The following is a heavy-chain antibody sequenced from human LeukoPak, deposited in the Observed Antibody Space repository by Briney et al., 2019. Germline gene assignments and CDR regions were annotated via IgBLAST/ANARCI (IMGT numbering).Heavy chain of an antibody. Sequence: PSETLSLTCAVYGGSFSGYYWSWIRQPPGKGLEWIGEINHSGSTNYNPSLKSRVTISVDTSKNQFSLKLSSVNAADTAVYYCARAVSGYSSYQYWGQGTLVTVS. V-gene: IGHV4-34*01. CDR1: GGSFSGYY. D-gene: IGHD6-13*01. CDR2: INHSGST. CDR3: ARAVSGYSSYQY. J-gene: IGHJ1*01.